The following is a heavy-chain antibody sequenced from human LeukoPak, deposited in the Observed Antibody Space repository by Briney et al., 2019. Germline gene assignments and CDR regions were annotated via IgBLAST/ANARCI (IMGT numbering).Heavy chain of an antibody. J-gene: IGHJ6*03. CDR2: IKQDGSEK. CDR3: ARGSMVYAIFYYYMDV. CDR1: GFTFSSYW. D-gene: IGHD2-8*01. Sequence: PGGSLRLSCAASGFTFSSYWMSWVRQAPGKGLEWVANIKQDGSEKYYVDSVKGRFTISRDNAKNSLYLQMNSLRAEDTAVYYCARGSMVYAIFYYYMDVWGKGTTVTVSS. V-gene: IGHV3-7*01.